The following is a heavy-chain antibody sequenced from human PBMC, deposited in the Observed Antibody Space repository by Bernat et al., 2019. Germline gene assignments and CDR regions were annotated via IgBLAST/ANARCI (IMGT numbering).Heavy chain of an antibody. V-gene: IGHV3-30*18. CDR1: GFTFSSYG. CDR3: AKARAPYSSSWGSFGH. D-gene: IGHD6-13*01. J-gene: IGHJ4*02. CDR2: ISYDGSNK. Sequence: QVQLVESGGGVVQPGRSLRLSCAASGFTFSSYGMHWVRQAPGKGLEWVAVISYDGSNKYYADSVKGRFTISRDNSNNTLYLQMNSLRAEDTAVYYCAKARAPYSSSWGSFGHWGQGTLVTVSS.